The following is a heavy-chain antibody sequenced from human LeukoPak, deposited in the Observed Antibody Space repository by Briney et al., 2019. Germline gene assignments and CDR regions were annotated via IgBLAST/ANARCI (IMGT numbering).Heavy chain of an antibody. CDR3: ARDSHYYDSSGSVFDY. D-gene: IGHD3-22*01. Sequence: WASVKVSCKASGGTFSSYAISWVRQAPGQGLERMGGIIPIFGTANYAQKFQGRVTITADESTSTAYMELSSLRSEDTAVYYRARDSHYYDSSGSVFDYWGQGTLVTVSS. J-gene: IGHJ4*02. CDR2: IIPIFGTA. CDR1: GGTFSSYA. V-gene: IGHV1-69*13.